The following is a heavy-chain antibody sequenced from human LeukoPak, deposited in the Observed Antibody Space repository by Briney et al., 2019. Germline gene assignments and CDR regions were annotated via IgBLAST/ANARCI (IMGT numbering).Heavy chain of an antibody. CDR2: IYTSGST. J-gene: IGHJ6*02. CDR3: ARDSSPDYGDYYDQVGMDV. D-gene: IGHD4-17*01. CDR1: GGSISSYY. Sequence: PSETLSLICTVSGGSISSYYWSWIRQPAGKGLEWIGRIYTSGSTNYNPSLKSRVTMSVDTSKNQFSLKLSSVTAADTAVYYCARDSSPDYGDYYDQVGMDVWGQGTTVTVSS. V-gene: IGHV4-4*07.